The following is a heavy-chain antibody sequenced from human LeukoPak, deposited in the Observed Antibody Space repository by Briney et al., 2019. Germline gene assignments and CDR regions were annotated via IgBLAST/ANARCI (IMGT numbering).Heavy chain of an antibody. CDR3: ARAGLTIFGVVTSDY. CDR2: IYSGGST. Sequence: QSGGSLRLSCAASGFTVSSNYMSWVRQAPGKGLEWVSVIYSGGSTYYADSVKGRFTISRDNSKNTLYLQMNSLRAEDTAVYYCARAGLTIFGVVTSDYWGQGTLVTVSS. D-gene: IGHD3-3*01. V-gene: IGHV3-66*01. CDR1: GFTVSSNY. J-gene: IGHJ4*02.